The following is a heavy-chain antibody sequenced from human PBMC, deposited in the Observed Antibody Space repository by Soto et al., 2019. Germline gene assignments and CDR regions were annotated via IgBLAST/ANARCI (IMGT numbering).Heavy chain of an antibody. CDR3: AKDPSPMIVVVIYY. D-gene: IGHD3-22*01. V-gene: IGHV3-23*01. CDR2: ISGSGGST. Sequence: GGSLRLSCAASGFTFSSYVMSWVRQAPGKGLEWVSAISGSGGSTYYADSVKGRFTISRDNSKNTLYLQMNSLRAEDTAVYYCAKDPSPMIVVVIYYWGQGTLVTVSS. J-gene: IGHJ4*02. CDR1: GFTFSSYV.